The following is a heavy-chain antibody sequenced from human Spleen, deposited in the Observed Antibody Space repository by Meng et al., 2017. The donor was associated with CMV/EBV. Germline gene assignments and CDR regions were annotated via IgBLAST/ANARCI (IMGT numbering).Heavy chain of an antibody. J-gene: IGHJ5*02. CDR3: ARVREHTSLGNYWFDP. CDR2: IDHSGNS. Sequence: GASITTTKWCTWVRQPPGKGLEWVGEIDHSGNSNSNPSLKSRLTLSLDTSKNHLSLRMTSVTAEDTAIYYRARVREHTSLGNYWFDPWGQGTLVTVSS. CDR1: GASITTTKW. V-gene: IGHV4-4*02. D-gene: IGHD3-16*01.